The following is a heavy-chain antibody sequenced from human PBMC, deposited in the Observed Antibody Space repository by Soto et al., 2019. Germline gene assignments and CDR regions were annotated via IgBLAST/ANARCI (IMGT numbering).Heavy chain of an antibody. CDR3: ARDPGGATGFDP. CDR2: MSTYTGDT. Sequence: QVQLVQSGAEVKKPGASVKVSYKTFGYSFTVYGISWVRQAPGQGLEWMGWMSTYTGDTNYARKFRGRVTMTTDISTSTASMELRSLTSDDTAVYYCARDPGGATGFDPWGQGTPVIVST. J-gene: IGHJ5*02. D-gene: IGHD1-1*01. CDR1: GYSFTVYG. V-gene: IGHV1-18*01.